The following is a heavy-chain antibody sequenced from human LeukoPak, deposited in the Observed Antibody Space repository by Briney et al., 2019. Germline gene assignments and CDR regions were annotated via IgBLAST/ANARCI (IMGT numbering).Heavy chain of an antibody. D-gene: IGHD3-10*01. CDR3: AKDRLSYYYGSGRNDY. Sequence: PGGSLRLSCAASGFTFSSYGMSWVRQAPGKGLEWVSAISGSGGSTYYADSVKGRFTISRDNSKNTLYLQMNSLRAEDTAVYYCAKDRLSYYYGSGRNDYWGQGTLVTVSS. CDR2: ISGSGGST. V-gene: IGHV3-23*01. J-gene: IGHJ4*02. CDR1: GFTFSSYG.